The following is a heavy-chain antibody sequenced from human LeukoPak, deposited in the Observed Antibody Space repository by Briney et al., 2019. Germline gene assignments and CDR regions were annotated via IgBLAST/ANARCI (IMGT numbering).Heavy chain of an antibody. Sequence: GGSLRLSCAASGFTFSDCYMSWIRQAPGKGLEWVSYISSSGSTIYYADSVKGRFTISRDNAKNSLYLQMNSLRAEDTAVYYCARDGYSYGTYYYYGMDVWGQGTTVTVSS. V-gene: IGHV3-11*01. J-gene: IGHJ6*02. D-gene: IGHD5-18*01. CDR2: ISSSGSTI. CDR3: ARDGYSYGTYYYYGMDV. CDR1: GFTFSDCY.